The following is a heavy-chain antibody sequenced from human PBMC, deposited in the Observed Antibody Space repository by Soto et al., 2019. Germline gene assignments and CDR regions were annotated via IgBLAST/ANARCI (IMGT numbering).Heavy chain of an antibody. CDR2: ISGSGGST. Sequence: EVQLLESGGGLVQPGGSLRLSCAASGFTFSSYAMSWVRQAPGKGLEWVSAISGSGGSTYYADSVKGRFTISRDNSKNTLYLQMNSLRAEDTAVYYCAKAYYYGSGSYYPSDYWGQGTLVTVSS. J-gene: IGHJ4*02. CDR3: AKAYYYGSGSYYPSDY. D-gene: IGHD3-10*01. V-gene: IGHV3-23*01. CDR1: GFTFSSYA.